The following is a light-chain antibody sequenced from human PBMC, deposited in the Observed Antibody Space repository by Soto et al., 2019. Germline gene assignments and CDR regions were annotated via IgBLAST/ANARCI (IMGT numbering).Light chain of an antibody. Sequence: AIQLTQSPSSLSASVGDRLTITCRASQDISGALAWYQQKPGKAPNLLIYDASTLESGVPSRFSGSGSGTDFTLIISSLQPEDFATYYCQQINSYPLTFGGGTKVEIK. V-gene: IGKV1-13*02. CDR1: QDISGA. J-gene: IGKJ4*01. CDR2: DAS. CDR3: QQINSYPLT.